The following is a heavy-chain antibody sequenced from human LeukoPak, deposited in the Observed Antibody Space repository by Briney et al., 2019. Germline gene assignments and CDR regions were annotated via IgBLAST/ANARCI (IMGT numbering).Heavy chain of an antibody. D-gene: IGHD6-13*01. J-gene: IGHJ4*02. CDR3: ARGTLKAAATDFDY. CDR2: INWNGGST. CDR1: RFNLGTYA. V-gene: IGHV3-20*04. Sequence: GGSLRLSCEASRFNLGTYAMSWVRQAPGKGLEWVSGINWNGGSTGYADSVKGRFTISRDNAKNSLYLQMNSLRAEDTALYYCARGTLKAAATDFDYWGQGTLVTVSS.